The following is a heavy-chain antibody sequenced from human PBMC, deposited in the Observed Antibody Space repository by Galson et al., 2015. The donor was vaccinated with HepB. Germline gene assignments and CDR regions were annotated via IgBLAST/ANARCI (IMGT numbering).Heavy chain of an antibody. D-gene: IGHD3-22*01. J-gene: IGHJ1*01. V-gene: IGHV3-7*03. Sequence: SLRLSCAASGFTFSSYWMSWVRQAPGKGLEWVANIKQDGSEKYYVDSVKGRFTISRDNAKNSLYLQMNSLRAEDTAVYYCARARSFYDSSGYYLFQHWGQGTLVTVSS. CDR3: ARARSFYDSSGYYLFQH. CDR2: IKQDGSEK. CDR1: GFTFSSYW.